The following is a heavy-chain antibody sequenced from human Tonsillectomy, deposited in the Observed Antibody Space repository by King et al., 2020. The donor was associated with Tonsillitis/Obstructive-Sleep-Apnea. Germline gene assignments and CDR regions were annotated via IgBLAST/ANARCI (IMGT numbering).Heavy chain of an antibody. CDR2: IKQDGSEK. Sequence: VQLVESGGGLVQPGGSLRLSCAASGFTFSSYWMSWVRQAPGKGLEWVANIKQDGSEKYYVDSVKGRFTISRDNAKNSLYLQMNSLRAEDTAVYYCARGGYCTNGVCYGYFVYWGQGTLVTVSS. J-gene: IGHJ4*02. D-gene: IGHD2-8*01. CDR3: ARGGYCTNGVCYGYFVY. V-gene: IGHV3-7*04. CDR1: GFTFSSYW.